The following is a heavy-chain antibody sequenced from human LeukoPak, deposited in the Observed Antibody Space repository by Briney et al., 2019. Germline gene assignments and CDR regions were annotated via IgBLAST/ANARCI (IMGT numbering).Heavy chain of an antibody. J-gene: IGHJ5*02. D-gene: IGHD6-19*01. CDR1: TFTFSRYA. V-gene: IGHV3-23*01. Sequence: PGGSLRLSCAASTFTFSRYAMAWLRQAPGKGLEWVSAISPTGASTYYADSVKGRFTISRDNAKNSLYLQMNSLRAEDTAFYYCVKDIYSGGTSWFDLWGQGPLVTVST. CDR3: VKDIYSGGTSWFDL. CDR2: ISPTGAST.